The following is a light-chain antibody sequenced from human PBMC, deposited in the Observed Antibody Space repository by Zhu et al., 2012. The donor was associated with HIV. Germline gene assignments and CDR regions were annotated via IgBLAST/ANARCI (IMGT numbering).Light chain of an antibody. CDR2: AAS. V-gene: IGKV3-20*01. J-gene: IGKJ1*01. CDR3: QQYFRSPMT. CDR1: QSVSS. Sequence: EIVLTQSPDIMSLSPGQTTILSCKASQSVSSLAWYQQKPGQAPSLLIYAASNRATGIPDRFSGSGSGTDFTLTISRLESEDFAVYYCQQYFRSPMTFGQGTKLEIK.